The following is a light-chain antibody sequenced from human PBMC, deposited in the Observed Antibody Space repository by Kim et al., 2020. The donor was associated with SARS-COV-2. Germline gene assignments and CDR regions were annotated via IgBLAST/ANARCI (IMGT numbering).Light chain of an antibody. Sequence: SPGETAPLSCRASQSVSNKVAWYQQKPGQAPRLLIYDASTRATGIPARFSGSGSGTEFTLTISSLQSEDLAVYHCQQYDDWPPWTFGQGTKVDIK. CDR2: DAS. J-gene: IGKJ1*01. CDR3: QQYDDWPPWT. CDR1: QSVSNK. V-gene: IGKV3-15*01.